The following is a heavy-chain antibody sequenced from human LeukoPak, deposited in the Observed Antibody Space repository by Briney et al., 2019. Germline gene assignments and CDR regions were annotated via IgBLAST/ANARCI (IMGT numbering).Heavy chain of an antibody. CDR1: GGSISSGGYY. Sequence: SETLSLTCTVSGGSISSGGYYWSWIRQHPGKGLEWIGYIYYSGSTYYNPSLKSRVTISVDTSKNQFSLKLSSVTAADTAVYYCASSPARSYYDSSGYYSGHWGQGTLVTVSS. CDR2: IYYSGST. D-gene: IGHD3-22*01. CDR3: ASSPARSYYDSSGYYSGH. V-gene: IGHV4-31*03. J-gene: IGHJ4*02.